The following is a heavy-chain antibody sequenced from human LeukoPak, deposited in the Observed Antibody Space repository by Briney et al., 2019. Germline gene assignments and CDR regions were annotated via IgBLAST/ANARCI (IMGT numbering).Heavy chain of an antibody. Sequence: GGSLRLSCAASGFTFSSYGMHWVRQAPGKGLEWVAVISYDGSNKYYADSVKGRFTISRDNSKNTLYLQMNSLRAEDTAVYYCAKESSSWLISLDYWGQGTLVTVSS. CDR3: AKESSSWLISLDY. CDR1: GFTFSSYG. D-gene: IGHD6-13*01. V-gene: IGHV3-30*18. J-gene: IGHJ4*02. CDR2: ISYDGSNK.